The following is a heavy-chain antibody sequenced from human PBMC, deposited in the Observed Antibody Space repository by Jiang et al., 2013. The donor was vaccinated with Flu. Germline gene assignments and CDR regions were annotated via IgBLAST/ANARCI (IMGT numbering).Heavy chain of an antibody. Sequence: VQLVESGGGLAQPGGSLRLSCAGSGFTFRSYAMSWVRQAPGKGLEWVSSISGSGDATYYADSVKGRFTISRDNSKNTLYLQMNSLGAEDTAIYYCATHTKGFDPWGQGTLVTVSS. D-gene: IGHD1-1*01. CDR3: ATHTKGFDP. J-gene: IGHJ5*02. CDR1: GFTFRSYA. CDR2: ISGSGDAT. V-gene: IGHV3-23*04.